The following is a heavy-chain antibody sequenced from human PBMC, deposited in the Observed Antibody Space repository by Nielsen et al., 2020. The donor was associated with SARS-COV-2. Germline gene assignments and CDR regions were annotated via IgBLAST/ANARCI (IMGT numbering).Heavy chain of an antibody. CDR1: GGTFSSYA. CDR2: IIPILGIA. D-gene: IGHD7-27*01. CDR3: ARERTNWGLYFDL. J-gene: IGHJ2*01. Sequence: SVKVSCKASGGTFSSYAISWVRQAPGQGLEWMGRIIPILGIANYAQKFQGRVTITADKSTSTAYMELRSLRSDDTAVYYCARERTNWGLYFDLWGRGTLVTVSS. V-gene: IGHV1-69*04.